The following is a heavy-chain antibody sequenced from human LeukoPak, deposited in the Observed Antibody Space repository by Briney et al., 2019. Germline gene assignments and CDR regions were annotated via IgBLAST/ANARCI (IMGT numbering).Heavy chain of an antibody. Sequence: SQTLSLTCAVSGGSISSGGYYWSWIRQPPGKGLEWIGYIYHSGSTYYNPSLKSRVTISVDRSKNQFSLKLSSVTAADTAVYYCARGLGYCSSTSCSLNWFDPWGQGTLVTVSS. CDR3: ARGLGYCSSTSCSLNWFDP. V-gene: IGHV4-30-2*01. J-gene: IGHJ5*02. D-gene: IGHD2-2*01. CDR2: IYHSGST. CDR1: GGSISSGGYY.